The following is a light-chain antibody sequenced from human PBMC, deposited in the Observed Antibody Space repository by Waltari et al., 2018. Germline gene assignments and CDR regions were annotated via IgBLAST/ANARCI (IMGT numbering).Light chain of an antibody. V-gene: IGLV1-40*01. CDR1: SSTIGATYD. CDR2: CHN. J-gene: IGLJ2*01. CDR3: QSYDNRLSGVI. Sequence: QSVLTQPPSVSGAPGQRVTISCAGSSSTIGATYDVHWYQQFPGTAPKPLIYCHNNRPSGVPDRFSGCKSGTSGSLAITGLQAEGEADYYCQSYDNRLSGVIFGGGTRLTVL.